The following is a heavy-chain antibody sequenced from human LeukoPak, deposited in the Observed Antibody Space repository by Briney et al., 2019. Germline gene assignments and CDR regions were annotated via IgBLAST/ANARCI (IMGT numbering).Heavy chain of an antibody. CDR1: GYTFTSYG. D-gene: IGHD5-18*01. CDR2: ISAYNGNT. J-gene: IGHJ4*02. V-gene: IGHV1-18*04. CDR3: ARDSLTAMVTNFDY. Sequence: ASVKVSFKASGYTFTSYGISWVRQAPGQGLEWIGWISAYNGNTNYAQKLQGRVTMTTDTSTSTAYMELRSLRSDDTAVYDCARDSLTAMVTNFDYWGQGTLVTVSS.